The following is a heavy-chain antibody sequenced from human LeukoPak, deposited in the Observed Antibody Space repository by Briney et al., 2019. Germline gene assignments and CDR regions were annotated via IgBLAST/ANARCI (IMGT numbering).Heavy chain of an antibody. J-gene: IGHJ4*02. V-gene: IGHV3-7*01. D-gene: IGHD1-1*01. CDR3: ARDDNWAFDY. CDR1: GFTFSSYW. Sequence: GGSLRLSCAASGFTFSSYWMSWVRQAPGKGLEWVANIKQDGSEKHYMDSVKGRFTISRDNAKNSLYLQMNSLTTEDTAVYYCARDDNWAFDYWGQGTLVTVSS. CDR2: IKQDGSEK.